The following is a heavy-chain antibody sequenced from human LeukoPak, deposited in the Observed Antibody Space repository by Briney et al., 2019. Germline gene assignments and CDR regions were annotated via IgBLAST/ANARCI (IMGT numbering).Heavy chain of an antibody. J-gene: IGHJ1*01. CDR2: IYHSGST. D-gene: IGHD3-16*01. CDR1: GGSISSGGYY. CDR3: ARQWQGVMVKYFHH. Sequence: SETLSLTCTVSGGSISSGGYYWSWIRQPPGKGLEWIGYIYHSGSTYYNPSLKSRVTISVDRSKNQFSLKLSSVTAADTAVYYCARQWQGVMVKYFHHWGQGTLVTVSS. V-gene: IGHV4-30-2*01.